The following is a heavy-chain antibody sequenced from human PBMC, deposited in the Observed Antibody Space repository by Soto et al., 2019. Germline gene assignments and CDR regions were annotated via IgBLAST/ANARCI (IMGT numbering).Heavy chain of an antibody. CDR2: IIPIFGTT. V-gene: IGHV1-69*12. CDR3: AGHRALEQWHYGIDV. Sequence: QVQLVQSGAEVKKPGSSVKVSCKASGGTFSSYAISWVRQAPGQGLEWMGGIIPIFGTTNHAQKFQGRVTINANEPTGRASTALCRLRPGDTAVYNGAGHRALEQWHYGIDVWGDGTTVTVS. J-gene: IGHJ6*02. CDR1: GGTFSSYA. D-gene: IGHD6-19*01.